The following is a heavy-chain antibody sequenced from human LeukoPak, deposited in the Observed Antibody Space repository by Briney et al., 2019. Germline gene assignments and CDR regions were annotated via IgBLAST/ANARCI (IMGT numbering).Heavy chain of an antibody. D-gene: IGHD2-2*01. CDR2: IIPIFGTA. Sequence: WASVKVSCKASGGTFSSYAISWVRQAPGQGLEWMGGIIPIFGTANYAQKFQGRVTITADESTSTAYMELSSLRSEDTAVYYCARGNLGYCSSTSCPGGIYYYYGMDVWGQGTTVTVSS. CDR1: GGTFSSYA. CDR3: ARGNLGYCSSTSCPGGIYYYYGMDV. J-gene: IGHJ6*02. V-gene: IGHV1-69*13.